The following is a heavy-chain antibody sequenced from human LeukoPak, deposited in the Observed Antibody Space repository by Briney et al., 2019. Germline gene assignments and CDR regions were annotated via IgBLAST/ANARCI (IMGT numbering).Heavy chain of an antibody. CDR1: GFTFSSYA. V-gene: IGHV3-30*14. Sequence: PGGSLRLSCAASGFTFSSYAMHWVRQAPGKGLEWVAVISYDGSNKYYADSVKGRFTISRDNSKNTLYLQMNSLRAEDTAVYYCARADRNFYYDSSGYYDIWGQGTMVTVSS. D-gene: IGHD3-22*01. CDR2: ISYDGSNK. CDR3: ARADRNFYYDSSGYYDI. J-gene: IGHJ3*02.